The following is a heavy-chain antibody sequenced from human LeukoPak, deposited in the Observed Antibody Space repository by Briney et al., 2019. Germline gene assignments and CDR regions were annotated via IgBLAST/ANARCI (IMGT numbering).Heavy chain of an antibody. D-gene: IGHD3-10*01. Sequence: PGGSLRLSCAASGFTFSSYNMNWVRQAPGKGLEWVSSISSSSSYIYYADSVKGRFTISRDNAKNSLYLQMNSLRAEDTAVYYCARDISYYGSGRPDVWGKGTTVTVSS. CDR3: ARDISYYGSGRPDV. CDR2: ISSSSSYI. CDR1: GFTFSSYN. V-gene: IGHV3-21*01. J-gene: IGHJ6*04.